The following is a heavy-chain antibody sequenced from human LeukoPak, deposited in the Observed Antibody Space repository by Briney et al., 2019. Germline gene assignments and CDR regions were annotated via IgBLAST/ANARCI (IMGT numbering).Heavy chain of an antibody. J-gene: IGHJ4*02. CDR2: ISAGGRTT. CDR1: GLTFSNLK. CDR3: ASWAGNTQSDSWSGPFDY. D-gene: IGHD3-3*01. V-gene: IGHV3-48*03. Sequence: GRSLRLSCAVSGLTFSNLKMNWVRQAPGKGLEWVSYISAGGRTTFYADSVTGRFTISRDNAKNSLYLQMSSLRVEDTAVYYCASWAGNTQSDSWSGPFDYWGQGSLVTVSS.